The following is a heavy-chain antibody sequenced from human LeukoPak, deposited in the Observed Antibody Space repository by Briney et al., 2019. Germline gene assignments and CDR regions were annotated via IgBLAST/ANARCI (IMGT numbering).Heavy chain of an antibody. Sequence: GGSLRLSCGTSGFTFRSYAMSWVRQAPGKGLDWVSGISGTGGSTYYADSVKGRFTVSRDNSKNTLYLQMNSLRVEDTVVYYCAKDSTDLLWFGELSIGGMDVWGQGTTVTVSS. CDR3: AKDSTDLLWFGELSIGGMDV. D-gene: IGHD3-10*01. V-gene: IGHV3-23*01. J-gene: IGHJ6*02. CDR2: ISGTGGST. CDR1: GFTFRSYA.